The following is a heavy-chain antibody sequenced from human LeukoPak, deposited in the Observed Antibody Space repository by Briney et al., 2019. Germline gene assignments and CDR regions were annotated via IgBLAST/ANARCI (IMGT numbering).Heavy chain of an antibody. J-gene: IGHJ4*02. V-gene: IGHV1-2*02. CDR3: ARDMDTGPDLFDY. D-gene: IGHD5-18*01. Sequence: ASVKVSCKASGYTFTDYYLHWVRQAPGQGLEWMGWINPNSGDTDYAQKFQGRVTMTRDTSISTAYMVLSRLRYDDTAVYYCARDMDTGPDLFDYWGQGTLVTVSS. CDR1: GYTFTDYY. CDR2: INPNSGDT.